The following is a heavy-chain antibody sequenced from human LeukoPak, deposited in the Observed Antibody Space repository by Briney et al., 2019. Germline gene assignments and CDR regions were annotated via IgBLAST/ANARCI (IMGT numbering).Heavy chain of an antibody. D-gene: IGHD2-2*01. J-gene: IGHJ3*02. V-gene: IGHV1-69*13. CDR3: ARGCSSTSCYLAFDI. Sequence: SVKVSCKASGGTFSSYAISWVRQAPGQGLEWMGGIIPIFGTANYAQKFQGRVTITADESTSTAYMELSSLRSEDTAVYYCARGCSSTSCYLAFDIWGQGTMVTVSS. CDR2: IIPIFGTA. CDR1: GGTFSSYA.